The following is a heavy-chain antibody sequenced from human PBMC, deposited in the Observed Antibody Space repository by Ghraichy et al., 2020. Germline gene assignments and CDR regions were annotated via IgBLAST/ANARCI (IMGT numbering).Heavy chain of an antibody. D-gene: IGHD3-3*01. CDR3: ARATFGEWLLYSSVDYYGMDV. J-gene: IGHJ6*02. CDR1: GGSFSGYY. Sequence: SETLSLTCAVYGGSFSGYYWSWIRQPPGKGLEWIGEINHSGSTNYNPSLKSRVTISVDTSKNQFSLKLSSVTAADTAVYYCARATFGEWLLYSSVDYYGMDVWGQGTTVTVSS. CDR2: INHSGST. V-gene: IGHV4-34*01.